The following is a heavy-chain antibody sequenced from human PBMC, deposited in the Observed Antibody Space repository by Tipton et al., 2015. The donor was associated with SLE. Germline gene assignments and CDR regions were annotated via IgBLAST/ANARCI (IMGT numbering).Heavy chain of an antibody. V-gene: IGHV4-39*07. CDR2: IYYSGSS. J-gene: IGHJ3*02. CDR1: GGSISSSSYY. CDR3: ARQTAQAFDI. D-gene: IGHD2-21*02. Sequence: GSLRLSCTVSGGSISSSSYYWGWIRQPPGKGLEWIGRIYYSGSSYYNPSLKSRVTISVDTSKNQFSLKLSSVTAADTAVYYCARQTAQAFDILGQGTMVTVSS.